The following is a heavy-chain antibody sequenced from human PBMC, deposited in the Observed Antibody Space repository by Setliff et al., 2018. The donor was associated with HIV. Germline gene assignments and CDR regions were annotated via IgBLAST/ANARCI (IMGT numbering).Heavy chain of an antibody. CDR1: GGSIGSYY. D-gene: IGHD3-3*01. CDR2: IYYSGST. CDR3: ARSPPTTFWSGYTYYYYMDV. V-gene: IGHV4-59*01. Sequence: PSETLSLTCTVSGGSIGSYYWSWIRQPPGKGLEWIGYIYYSGSTNYNPSPKSRVTISVDTSKNQFALKLNSVTAADTAVYYCARSPPTTFWSGYTYYYYMDVWGKGTTVTVSS. J-gene: IGHJ6*03.